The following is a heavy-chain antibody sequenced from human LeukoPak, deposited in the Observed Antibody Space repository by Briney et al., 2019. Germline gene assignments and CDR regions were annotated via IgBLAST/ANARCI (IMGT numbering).Heavy chain of an antibody. CDR1: GGSISSGGYS. J-gene: IGHJ3*02. D-gene: IGHD3-22*01. Sequence: SQTLPLTCAVSGGSISSGGYSWSWIRQPPGKGLEWIGYIYHSGSTYYNPSLKSRVTISVDRSKNQFSLKLSSVAAADTAVYYCARGGPYDSSGYWAFDIWGQGTMVTVSS. V-gene: IGHV4-30-2*01. CDR3: ARGGPYDSSGYWAFDI. CDR2: IYHSGST.